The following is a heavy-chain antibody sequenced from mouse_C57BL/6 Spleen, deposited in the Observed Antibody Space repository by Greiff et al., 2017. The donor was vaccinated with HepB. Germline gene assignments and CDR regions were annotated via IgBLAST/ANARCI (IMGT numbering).Heavy chain of an antibody. CDR1: GYTFTDYY. D-gene: IGHD2-3*01. V-gene: IGHV1-26*01. J-gene: IGHJ3*01. Sequence: VQLQQSGPELVKPGASVKISCKASGYTFTDYYMNWVKQSHGKSLEWIGDINPNNGGTSYNQKFKGKATLTVDKSSSTAYMELRSLTSEDSAVYYCARGGYSPFAYWGQGTLVTVSA. CDR3: ARGGYSPFAY. CDR2: INPNNGGT.